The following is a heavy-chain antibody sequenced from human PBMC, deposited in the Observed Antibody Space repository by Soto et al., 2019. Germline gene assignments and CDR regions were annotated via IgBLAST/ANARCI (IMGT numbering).Heavy chain of an antibody. V-gene: IGHV4-38-2*01. CDR1: GYSISGGFY. CDR2: IYHTGNT. D-gene: IGHD4-17*01. Sequence: TLSLTCAVPGYSISGGFYWGWVRQPPGKGLEWIGSIYHTGNTYQSPSLKSRVTISVDTSENQLSLKLSSVTAADTAVYYCASGSTTTKMDYWGQGTLVTVSS. CDR3: ASGSTTTKMDY. J-gene: IGHJ4*02.